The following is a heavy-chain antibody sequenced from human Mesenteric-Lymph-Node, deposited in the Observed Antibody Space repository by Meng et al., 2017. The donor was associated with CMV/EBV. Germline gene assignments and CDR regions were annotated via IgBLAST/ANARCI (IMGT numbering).Heavy chain of an antibody. CDR1: GYTFTAYC. J-gene: IGHJ4*02. Sequence: SVKVSCKASGYTFTAYCMHWVRQAPGQGLEWMGWINPSSGVTNYAQKFQGRVTMTRDTSISTAYMEVSRLRSDDTAVYYCARDGGFDYWGQGTLVTVSS. V-gene: IGHV1-2*02. CDR3: ARDGGFDY. D-gene: IGHD3-16*01. CDR2: INPSSGVT.